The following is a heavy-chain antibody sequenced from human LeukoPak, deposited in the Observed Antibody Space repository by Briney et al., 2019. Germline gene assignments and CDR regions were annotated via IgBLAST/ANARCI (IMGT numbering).Heavy chain of an antibody. J-gene: IGHJ4*02. CDR2: IIPTLGIA. D-gene: IGHD6-19*01. Sequence: ASVKVSCKASGGTFSSYAISWVRQAPGQGLEWMGRIIPTLGIANYAQKFQGKVTITADKSTSTAYMELSSLRSEDTAVYYCARNIAVAGSVIDYWGQGTLVTVSS. CDR3: ARNIAVAGSVIDY. V-gene: IGHV1-69*04. CDR1: GGTFSSYA.